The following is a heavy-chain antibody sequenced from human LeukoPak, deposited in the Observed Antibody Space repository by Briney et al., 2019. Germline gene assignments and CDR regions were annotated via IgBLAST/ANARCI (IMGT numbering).Heavy chain of an antibody. Sequence: ASVKVSCKASGYTFTGYYMHWVRQAPGQGLEWMGWINPNSGGTNYAQKFQGRVTMTRDTSISTAYMELSRLRSDDTAVYYCARDSSGRRGMSYWGQETLVTVSS. CDR1: GYTFTGYY. CDR2: INPNSGGT. J-gene: IGHJ4*02. D-gene: IGHD6-19*01. V-gene: IGHV1-2*02. CDR3: ARDSSGRRGMSY.